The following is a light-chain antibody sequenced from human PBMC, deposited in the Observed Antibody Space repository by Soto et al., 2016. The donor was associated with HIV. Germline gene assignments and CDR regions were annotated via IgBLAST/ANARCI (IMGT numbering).Light chain of an antibody. CDR2: ATS. J-gene: IGKJ2*01. CDR3: QQYYTTLYT. Sequence: DIQMTQSPSSLSASVGDRVTITCRASRGISTSLAWYQQKPGKAPKLLLYATSRLESGVPSRFSGSGSGTDYTLTISSLQPEDFATYYCQQYYTTLYTFGQGTKLEIK. CDR1: RGISTS. V-gene: IGKV1-NL1*01.